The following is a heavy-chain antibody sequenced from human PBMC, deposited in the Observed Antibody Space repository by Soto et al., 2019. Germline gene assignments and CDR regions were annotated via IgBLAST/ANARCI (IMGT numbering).Heavy chain of an antibody. CDR3: ATKRTGITTIGPGY. CDR2: ISAYNGNT. J-gene: IGHJ4*02. Sequence: SEKVSRKASCYTFTSYGISWVRQAPGQGLEWMGWISAYNGNTNYAQKLQGRVTMTTDTSTSTAYMELRSLRSDDTAVYYCATKRTGITTIGPGYWGQGTLVTVSS. D-gene: IGHD1-20*01. V-gene: IGHV1-18*01. CDR1: CYTFTSYG.